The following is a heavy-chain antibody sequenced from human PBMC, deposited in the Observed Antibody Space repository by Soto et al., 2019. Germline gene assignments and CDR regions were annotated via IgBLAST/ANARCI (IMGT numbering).Heavy chain of an antibody. CDR1: GFTFSSYG. CDR2: ISYDGSNK. Sequence: PGGSLRLSSAASGFTFSSYGMHWVRQAPGKGLEWVVVISYDGSNKYYADSVKGRFTISRDNSKNTLYLQMNSLRAEDTAVYYCAKEGQWLQFDYWGQGTLVTVSS. J-gene: IGHJ4*02. CDR3: AKEGQWLQFDY. D-gene: IGHD6-19*01. V-gene: IGHV3-30*18.